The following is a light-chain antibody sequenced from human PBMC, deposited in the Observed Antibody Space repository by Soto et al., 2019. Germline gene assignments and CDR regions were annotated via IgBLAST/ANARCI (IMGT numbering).Light chain of an antibody. CDR1: QSVSSSY. Sequence: EIVLTQSPGTLSLSPGERATLSCRASQSVSSSYLAWYQQKPGQAPRLLIYGASSRATGTPDRFSGSGSGTDFTLTISRLEPEDVAVYSCQQYGSSPRTFGQGTKVEIK. J-gene: IGKJ1*01. CDR2: GAS. CDR3: QQYGSSPRT. V-gene: IGKV3-20*01.